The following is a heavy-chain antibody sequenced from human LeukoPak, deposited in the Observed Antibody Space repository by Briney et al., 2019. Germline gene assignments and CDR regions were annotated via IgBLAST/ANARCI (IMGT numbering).Heavy chain of an antibody. Sequence: SETLSLTCTVSGGSISSGGYYWSWIRQHPGKGLEWIGYIYYSGITYYNPSLKSRVTISVDTSKNQFSLKLSSVTATDTAVYYCARGLYSGYDLWGQGTLVTVSS. CDR3: ARGLYSGYDL. J-gene: IGHJ4*02. D-gene: IGHD5-12*01. CDR1: GGSISSGGYY. CDR2: IYYSGIT. V-gene: IGHV4-30-4*08.